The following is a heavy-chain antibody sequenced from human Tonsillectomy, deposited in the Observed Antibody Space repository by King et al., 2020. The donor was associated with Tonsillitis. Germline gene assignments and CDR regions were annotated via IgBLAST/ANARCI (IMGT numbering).Heavy chain of an antibody. Sequence: VQLVESGGGLVKPGGSLRLSCAASGFTFSKYSMNWVRQAPGKGLEWVSSISSGSGYIHYADSVKGRFTISRDNAKNSLYLQMNSLRAVDTALYYCARVTYDILTGYYIDYFDYWGQGTLVTVSS. CDR3: ARVTYDILTGYYIDYFDY. CDR2: ISSGSGYI. CDR1: GFTFSKYS. J-gene: IGHJ4*02. V-gene: IGHV3-21*01. D-gene: IGHD3-9*01.